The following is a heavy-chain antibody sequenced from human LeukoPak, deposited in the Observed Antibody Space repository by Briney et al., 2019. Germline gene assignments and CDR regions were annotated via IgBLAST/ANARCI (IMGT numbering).Heavy chain of an antibody. Sequence: GGSLRLSCAASGFTFSSYWMSWVRQAPGKGLEWVANIKQDGSEKYYVDSVKGRFTISRDNAKNSLYLQMNSLRAEDTAVYYCAKGGLGYCSSTSCSFDYWGQGTLVTVSS. CDR2: IKQDGSEK. CDR3: AKGGLGYCSSTSCSFDY. V-gene: IGHV3-7*01. J-gene: IGHJ4*02. D-gene: IGHD2-2*01. CDR1: GFTFSSYW.